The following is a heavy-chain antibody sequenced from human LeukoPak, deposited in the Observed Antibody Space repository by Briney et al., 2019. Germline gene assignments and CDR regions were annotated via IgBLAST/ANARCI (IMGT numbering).Heavy chain of an antibody. CDR1: GGSISSGGYS. D-gene: IGHD3-16*01. V-gene: IGHV4-30-2*02. Sequence: PSETLSLTCAVSGGSISSGGYSWSWIRQPPGKGLEWIGYIYHSGSTYYNPSLKSRVTISVDRSKNQFSLKLSSVTAADTAVYYCARHWRPRAEDRGGRWGFDYWGQGTLVTVSS. CDR3: ARHWRPRAEDRGGRWGFDY. J-gene: IGHJ4*02. CDR2: IYHSGST.